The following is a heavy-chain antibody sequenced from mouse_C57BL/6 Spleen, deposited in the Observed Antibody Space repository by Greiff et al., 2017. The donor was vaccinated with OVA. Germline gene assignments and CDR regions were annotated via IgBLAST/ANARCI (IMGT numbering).Heavy chain of an antibody. Sequence: DVMLVESGEGLVKPGGSLKLSCAASGFTFSSYAMSWVRQTPEKRLEWVAYISSGGDYIYYADTVKGRFTISRDNARNTLYLQMSSRKSEDTAMYYCTRGATTVVDWYIEVWGTGTTVTVSS. CDR1: GFTFSSYA. J-gene: IGHJ1*03. V-gene: IGHV5-9-1*02. D-gene: IGHD1-1*01. CDR2: ISSGGDYI. CDR3: TRGATTVVDWYIEV.